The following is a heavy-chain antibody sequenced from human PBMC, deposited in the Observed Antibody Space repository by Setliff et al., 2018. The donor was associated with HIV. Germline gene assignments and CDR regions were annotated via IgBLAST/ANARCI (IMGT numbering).Heavy chain of an antibody. D-gene: IGHD3-3*01. CDR1: GYSFTNYW. V-gene: IGHV5-51*01. J-gene: IGHJ4*02. Sequence: PGESLKISCKASGYSFTNYWVGWVRQMPGNGLEWVGLIWPDDSDTIYSPSSQGQVTLSADKSITTVYLQWSSLEAPDTAMYYCARLSKYYDFWTPNYWGQGTLVTVS. CDR3: ARLSKYYDFWTPNY. CDR2: IWPDDSDT.